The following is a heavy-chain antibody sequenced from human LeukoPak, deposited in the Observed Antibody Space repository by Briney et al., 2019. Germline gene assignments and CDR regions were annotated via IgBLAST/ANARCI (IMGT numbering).Heavy chain of an antibody. D-gene: IGHD3-9*01. Sequence: SETLSLTCTVSGGSISSYYWGWIRQPPGKGLEWIGSIYHSGSTYYNPSLKSRVTISVDTSKNQFSLKLSSVTAADTAVYYCARGGYDILTGFDYWGQGTLVTVSS. J-gene: IGHJ4*02. CDR1: GGSISSYY. V-gene: IGHV4-38-2*02. CDR2: IYHSGST. CDR3: ARGGYDILTGFDY.